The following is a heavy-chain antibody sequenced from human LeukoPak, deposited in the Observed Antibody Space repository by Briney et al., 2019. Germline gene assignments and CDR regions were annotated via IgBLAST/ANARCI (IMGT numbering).Heavy chain of an antibody. CDR2: INHSGST. Sequence: NPSETLSLTCAVYGGSFSGYYWSWIRQPPGKGLEWIGEINHSGSTNYNPSLKSRVTISVDTSKNQFSLKLSSVTAADTAVYYCARRSQFRGIFEYWGQGALVTVSS. D-gene: IGHD2-21*01. CDR1: GGSFSGYY. CDR3: ARRSQFRGIFEY. J-gene: IGHJ4*02. V-gene: IGHV4-34*01.